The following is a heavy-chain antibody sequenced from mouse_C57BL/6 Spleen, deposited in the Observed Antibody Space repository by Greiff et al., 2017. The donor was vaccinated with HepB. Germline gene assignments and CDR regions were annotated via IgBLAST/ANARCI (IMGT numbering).Heavy chain of an antibody. D-gene: IGHD3-3*01. J-gene: IGHJ1*03. Sequence: VKLQQPGAELVKPGASVKLSCKASGYTFTSYWMQWVKQRPGQGLEWIGEIDPSDSYTNYNQKFKGKATLTVDTSSSTAYMQLSSLTSEDSAVYYCARRTGGGYFDVWGTGTTVTVSS. CDR3: ARRTGGGYFDV. V-gene: IGHV1-50*01. CDR1: GYTFTSYW. CDR2: IDPSDSYT.